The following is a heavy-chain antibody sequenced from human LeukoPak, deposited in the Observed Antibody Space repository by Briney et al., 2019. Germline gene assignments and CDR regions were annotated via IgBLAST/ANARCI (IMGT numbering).Heavy chain of an antibody. CDR1: GFTFSSYW. D-gene: IGHD2-15*01. V-gene: IGHV3-74*01. CDR3: AKARCSGGSCPNWFDP. CDR2: INSDGSST. J-gene: IGHJ5*02. Sequence: GGSLRLSCAASGFTFSSYWMHWVRQAPGKGLVWVSRINSDGSSTSYADSVKGRFTISRDNSKNTLYLQMNSLRAEDTAVYYCAKARCSGGSCPNWFDPWGQGTLVTVSS.